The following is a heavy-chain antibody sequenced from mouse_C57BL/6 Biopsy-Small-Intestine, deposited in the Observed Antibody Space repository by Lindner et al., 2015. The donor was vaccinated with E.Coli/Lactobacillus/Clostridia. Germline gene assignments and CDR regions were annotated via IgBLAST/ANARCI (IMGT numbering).Heavy chain of an antibody. V-gene: IGHV1-42*01. Sequence: VQLQESGPELVKPGASVKISCKASGCSFTGYYMNWVKQSPEKSFEWIGEINPSTGGTTYNQKFKAKATLTVDKSSSTAYMQLKSLTSEDSAVYYCARSYYDNLDYWGQGTTLTVSS. J-gene: IGHJ2*01. D-gene: IGHD2-10*01. CDR1: GCSFTGYY. CDR2: INPSTGGT. CDR3: ARSYYDNLDY.